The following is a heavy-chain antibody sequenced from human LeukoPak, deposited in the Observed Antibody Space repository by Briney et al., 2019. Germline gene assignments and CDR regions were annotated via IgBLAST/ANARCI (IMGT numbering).Heavy chain of an antibody. D-gene: IGHD3-10*01. J-gene: IGHJ4*02. V-gene: IGHV4-59*01. Sequence: SETLSLTCTVSGGSISSYYWSWIRQPPGKGLEWIGYIYYSGSTNYNPSLKSRVTISVDTSKNQFSLKLSSVTAADTAVYYCARVQSLLWFGESIYFDYWGRGTLVTVSS. CDR1: GGSISSYY. CDR2: IYYSGST. CDR3: ARVQSLLWFGESIYFDY.